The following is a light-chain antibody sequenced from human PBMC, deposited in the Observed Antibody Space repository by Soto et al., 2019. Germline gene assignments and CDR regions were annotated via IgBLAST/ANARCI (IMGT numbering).Light chain of an antibody. CDR1: QSVSSN. V-gene: IGKV3-15*01. CDR2: GAS. CDR3: QQYNKRPLFT. Sequence: EVVMTQSPATLSVSPGERATLSCRASQSVSSNLAWYQLRPGQAPRLLIYGASTRATGIPARFSGSGSGTEFTLTISSLQSEDFALYYCQQYNKRPLFTFGPGTRVDIK. J-gene: IGKJ3*01.